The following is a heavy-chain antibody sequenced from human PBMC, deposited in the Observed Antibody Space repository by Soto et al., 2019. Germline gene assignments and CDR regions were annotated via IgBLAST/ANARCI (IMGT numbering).Heavy chain of an antibody. CDR3: ARGRQLGHNYYYYYGMDV. CDR2: IYHSGST. J-gene: IGHJ6*02. V-gene: IGHV4-30-2*01. D-gene: IGHD6-6*01. Sequence: QLQLQESGSGLVKPSQTLSLTCAVSGGSISSGGYSWSWIRQPPGKGLEWIGYIYHSGSTYYNPSLKSRVTISVDRSKNQFSVKLSSVTAADTAVYYCARGRQLGHNYYYYYGMDVWGQGTTVTVSS. CDR1: GGSISSGGYS.